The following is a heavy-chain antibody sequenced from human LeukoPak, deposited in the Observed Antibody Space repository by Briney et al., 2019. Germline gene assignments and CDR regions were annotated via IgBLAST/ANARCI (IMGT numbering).Heavy chain of an antibody. CDR2: ISWNSASI. CDR3: ARGIAARLIGSLDNWFDP. CDR1: GFIFDDYA. D-gene: IGHD6-6*01. Sequence: GGSLRLSCAASGFIFDDYAMHWVRQAPGKGLEWVSGISWNSASIGYADSVKGRFTISRDNAKNSLYLQMNSLRAEDTALYHCARGIAARLIGSLDNWFDPWGQGTLVTVSS. V-gene: IGHV3-9*01. J-gene: IGHJ5*02.